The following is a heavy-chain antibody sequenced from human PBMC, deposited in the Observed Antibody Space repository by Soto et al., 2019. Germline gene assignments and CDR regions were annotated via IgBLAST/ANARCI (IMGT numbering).Heavy chain of an antibody. CDR3: VCGGNFFIY. Sequence: EVQLVESGGGLVQPGGSLRLSCAASGFTFSTYWMTWVRQPPGKGLEWVAHMDQAGSETYYVDSVRGRFTVSRDNANNSLYLQMNSLRVEDTAVYYCVCGGNFFIYWGQGTLVTVSP. D-gene: IGHD3-16*01. V-gene: IGHV3-7*01. J-gene: IGHJ4*02. CDR2: MDQAGSET. CDR1: GFTFSTYW.